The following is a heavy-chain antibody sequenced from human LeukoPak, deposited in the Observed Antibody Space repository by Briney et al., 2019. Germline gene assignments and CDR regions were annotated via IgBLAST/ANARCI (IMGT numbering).Heavy chain of an antibody. CDR2: IYHSGST. V-gene: IGHV4-61*01. CDR1: GGSVSSGSYY. Sequence: SETLSLTCTVSGGSVSSGSYYWSWIRQPPGKGLEWIGYIYHSGSTNYNPSLKSRVTISVDTSKNQFSLKLSSVTAADTAVYYCARFCGGDCYSAVHAFDIWGQGTMVTVSS. J-gene: IGHJ3*02. D-gene: IGHD2-21*02. CDR3: ARFCGGDCYSAVHAFDI.